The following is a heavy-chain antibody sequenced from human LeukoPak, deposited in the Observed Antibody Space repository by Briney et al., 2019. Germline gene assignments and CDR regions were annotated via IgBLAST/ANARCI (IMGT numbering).Heavy chain of an antibody. V-gene: IGHV4-30-2*01. CDR1: GGSISSGGYY. Sequence: TPSQTLSLTCTVSGGSISSGGYYWSWIRQPPGKGLEWIGYIYHSGSTYYNPSLKSRVTISVDRSKNQFSLKLSSVTAADTAVYYCARTRGTGKYYYDSSGYYFDYWGQGTLVTVSS. J-gene: IGHJ4*02. CDR3: ARTRGTGKYYYDSSGYYFDY. CDR2: IYHSGST. D-gene: IGHD3-22*01.